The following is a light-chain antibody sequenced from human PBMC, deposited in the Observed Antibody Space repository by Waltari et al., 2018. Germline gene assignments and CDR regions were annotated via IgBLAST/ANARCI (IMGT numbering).Light chain of an antibody. CDR2: RAS. Sequence: DIQMTQSPSTLSASVGDRVTITCRASQSINHWLAWYQQKPGKAPKLLIYRASILESGVPSRFSGSESGTEFTLTISSLQPDDFATYYRQQYDSYWTFGQGTKVEIK. V-gene: IGKV1-5*03. J-gene: IGKJ1*01. CDR3: QQYDSYWT. CDR1: QSINHW.